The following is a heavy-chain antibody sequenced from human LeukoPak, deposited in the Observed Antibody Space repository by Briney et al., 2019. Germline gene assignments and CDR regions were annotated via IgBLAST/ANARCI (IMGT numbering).Heavy chain of an antibody. V-gene: IGHV3-7*05. CDR3: ARDIYGSGSSQLDM. D-gene: IGHD3-10*01. CDR1: GFTFSSYW. Sequence: GGSPCLSCEASGFTFSSYWMSWVCQAPGKGLEWVANINRDGSEKYYVDSVKGRFTISRDNAKNSLYLQVNSLRAEDTAVYYCARDIYGSGSSQLDMWGPESLLTVSS. J-gene: IGHJ4*02. CDR2: INRDGSEK.